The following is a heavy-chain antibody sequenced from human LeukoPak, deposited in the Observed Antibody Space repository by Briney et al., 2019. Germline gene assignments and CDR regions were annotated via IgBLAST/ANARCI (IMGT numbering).Heavy chain of an antibody. CDR3: AMFGPPGGY. D-gene: IGHD3-10*02. J-gene: IGHJ4*02. CDR2: IYSGGST. Sequence: PGGSLRLSCAASGFTFNKYRMSWVRQAPGKGLGWVSVIYSGGSTYYADSVKGRFTISRDNSKNTLYLQMNSLRAEDTAVYYCAMFGPPGGYWGQGTLVTVSS. CDR1: GFTFNKYR. V-gene: IGHV3-53*01.